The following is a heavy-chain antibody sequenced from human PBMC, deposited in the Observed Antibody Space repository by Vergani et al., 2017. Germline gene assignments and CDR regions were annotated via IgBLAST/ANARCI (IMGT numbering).Heavy chain of an antibody. V-gene: IGHV4-59*01. J-gene: IGHJ4*02. CDR3: ARHRSGYYWMGFDY. D-gene: IGHD5-12*01. CDR1: GGSISSYY. Sequence: QVQLQESGPGLVKPSETLSLTCTVSGGSISSYYWSWIRQPPGKGLEWIGYIYYSGSTNYNPSLKSRVTISVDTSKNQFSLKLSSVTAADTAVYYCARHRSGYYWMGFDYWGQGTLVTVSS. CDR2: IYYSGST.